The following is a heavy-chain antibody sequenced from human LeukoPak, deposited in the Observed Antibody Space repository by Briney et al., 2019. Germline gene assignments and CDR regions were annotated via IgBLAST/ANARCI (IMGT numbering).Heavy chain of an antibody. D-gene: IGHD2-2*01. CDR1: GFTFSDYY. J-gene: IGHJ4*02. Sequence: PGGSLRLSCVASGFTFSDYYKSWIRQAPGKGLEWVSYISSSGSTISYADSVKGRFTISRDNAKNSLYLQMDSLRAEDTAVYYCRGCSSTSCYDYWGQGTLVTVSS. V-gene: IGHV3-11*01. CDR3: RGCSSTSCYDY. CDR2: ISSSGSTI.